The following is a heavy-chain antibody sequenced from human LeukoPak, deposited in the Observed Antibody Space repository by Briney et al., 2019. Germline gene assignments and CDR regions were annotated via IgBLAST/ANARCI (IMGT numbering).Heavy chain of an antibody. V-gene: IGHV1-18*01. J-gene: IGHJ4*02. CDR3: ASALRTGDNYFDY. CDR1: GYTFTNYG. Sequence: EASVKVSCKTSGYTFTNYGISWVRQAPGQGLEWMGWISGYNGNTNYVQKLQGRVTMTTDTSTSTAYMELRSLRSDDTAVYYCASALRTGDNYFDYWGQGTLVTVSS. D-gene: IGHD1-1*01. CDR2: ISGYNGNT.